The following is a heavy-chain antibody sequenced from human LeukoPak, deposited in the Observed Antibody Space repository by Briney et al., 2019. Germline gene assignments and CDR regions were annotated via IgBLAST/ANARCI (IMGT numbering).Heavy chain of an antibody. D-gene: IGHD5-24*01. Sequence: GGSLRLSCAASGFTFDDYAMHWVRLVPGKGLEWVSGISWNSGYIGYADSVRGRFALSRDNAKNSLYLQMNSLRPEDMALYYCARGTATGGRLDYWGQGTLVTVSS. J-gene: IGHJ4*02. CDR2: ISWNSGYI. CDR1: GFTFDDYA. V-gene: IGHV3-9*03. CDR3: ARGTATGGRLDY.